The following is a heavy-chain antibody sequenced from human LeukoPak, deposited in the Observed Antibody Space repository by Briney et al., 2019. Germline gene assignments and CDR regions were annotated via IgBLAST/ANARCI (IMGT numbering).Heavy chain of an antibody. CDR2: ISSSSSYI. D-gene: IGHD2-2*01. J-gene: IGHJ4*02. V-gene: IGHV3-21*01. Sequence: GGSLRLSCAASGFTFSSYSMNWVRQAPGKGLEWVSSISSSSSYIYYADSVKGRFTISRDNAKNSLYLQMNSLRAEDTAVYYCASGPSSQFRTDYWGQGTLVTVSS. CDR3: ASGPSSQFRTDY. CDR1: GFTFSSYS.